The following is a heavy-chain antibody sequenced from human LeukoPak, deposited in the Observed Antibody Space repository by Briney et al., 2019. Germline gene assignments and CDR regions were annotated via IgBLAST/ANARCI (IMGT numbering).Heavy chain of an antibody. CDR2: IKSKTDGGTT. J-gene: IGHJ2*01. CDR3: STTTYYDYSDL. V-gene: IGHV3-15*01. CDR1: GFTFSNAW. Sequence: GGSLRLSCAASGFTFSNAWMTWVRQALGKGLDWLGRIKSKTDGGTTAYAAPVKGRFTISRDDSRNTLYLQMNSLKTEDTAVYYCSTTTYYDYSDLWGRGSLVTVSS. D-gene: IGHD3-22*01.